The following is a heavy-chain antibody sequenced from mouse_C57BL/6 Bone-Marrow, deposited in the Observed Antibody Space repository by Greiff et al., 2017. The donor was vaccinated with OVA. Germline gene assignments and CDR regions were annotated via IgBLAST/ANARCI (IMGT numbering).Heavy chain of an antibody. CDR3: AMNYGSSPWFAY. Sequence: QVQLQQPGAELVKPGASVKLSCKASGYTFTSYWMHWVKQRPGQGLEWIGMIHPNSGSTNYNEKFKSKATLTVDKSSSTAYMQLSSLTSEDSAVYDCAMNYGSSPWFAYWGQGTLVTVSA. CDR1: GYTFTSYW. J-gene: IGHJ3*01. CDR2: IHPNSGST. D-gene: IGHD1-1*01. V-gene: IGHV1-64*01.